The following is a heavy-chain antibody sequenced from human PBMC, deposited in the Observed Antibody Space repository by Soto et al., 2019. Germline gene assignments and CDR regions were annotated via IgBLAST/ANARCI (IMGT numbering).Heavy chain of an antibody. CDR2: IHYSGST. D-gene: IGHD3-3*01. CDR1: GGSISSYY. V-gene: IGHV4-59*08. Sequence: SETLSLTCTVSGGSISSYYWSWIRQPPGKGLEWIGYIHYSGSTNYNPSLKSRVTISVDTSKNQFSLKLSSVTAADTAVYYCATRAADYDFWSGYYSYYYYMDVWGKGTTVTV. CDR3: ATRAADYDFWSGYYSYYYYMDV. J-gene: IGHJ6*03.